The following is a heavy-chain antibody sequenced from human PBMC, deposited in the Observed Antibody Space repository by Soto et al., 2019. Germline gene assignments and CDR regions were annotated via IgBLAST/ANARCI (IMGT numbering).Heavy chain of an antibody. CDR2: INPSGGST. J-gene: IGHJ4*02. Sequence: QVQLVQSGAEVKKPGASVKVSCKASGYTFSTYYMHWVRQAPGQGYERMGIINPSGGSTTYAQKFQGRVTMTRDTSTTTVYMELSSLKSEDTAVYYCARYDYNGYSFDYWGQGTLVTVSS. V-gene: IGHV1-46*01. CDR3: ARYDYNGYSFDY. CDR1: GYTFSTYY. D-gene: IGHD4-4*01.